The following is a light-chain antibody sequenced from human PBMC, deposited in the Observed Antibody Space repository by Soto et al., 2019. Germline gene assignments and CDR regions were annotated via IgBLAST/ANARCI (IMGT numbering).Light chain of an antibody. J-gene: IGKJ1*01. CDR1: QTVNRNY. V-gene: IGKV3-20*01. CDR2: GVS. CDR3: QQYIDSPRT. Sequence: EIVLTQSPGTLALSLGDGATLSCRASQTVNRNYLAWYHQKPGQPPRLLIYGVSNRATGVPERFSGGGSGTEFALTIVGLEPDDFGTYYCQQYIDSPRTFGQGTRVEVK.